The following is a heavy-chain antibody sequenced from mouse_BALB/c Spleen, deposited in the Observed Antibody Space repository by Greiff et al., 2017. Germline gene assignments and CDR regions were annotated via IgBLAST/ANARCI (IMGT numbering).Heavy chain of an antibody. Sequence: EVQLQQSGAELVRSGASVKLSCTASGFNIKDYYMHWVKQRPEQGLEWIGWIDPENGDTEYAPKFQGTATMTADTSSNTAYLQLSSLTSEDTAVYYCNAWGGSSPYYAMDYWGQGTSVTVSS. CDR2: IDPENGDT. D-gene: IGHD1-1*01. V-gene: IGHV14-4*02. CDR3: NAWGGSSPYYAMDY. J-gene: IGHJ4*01. CDR1: GFNIKDYY.